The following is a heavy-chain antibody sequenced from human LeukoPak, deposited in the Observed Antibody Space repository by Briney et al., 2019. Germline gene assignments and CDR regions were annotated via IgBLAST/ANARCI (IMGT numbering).Heavy chain of an antibody. J-gene: IGHJ4*02. CDR1: GGSISSYY. Sequence: SETLSLTCTVSGGSISSYYWSWIRQPAGKGLEWIGRIYTSGSTNYNPSLKSRVTMSVDTSKNQFSLKLSSVTAADTAVYYCARDTYYSDSSGYWADYWGQGTLVTVSS. D-gene: IGHD3-22*01. CDR3: ARDTYYSDSSGYWADY. V-gene: IGHV4-4*07. CDR2: IYTSGST.